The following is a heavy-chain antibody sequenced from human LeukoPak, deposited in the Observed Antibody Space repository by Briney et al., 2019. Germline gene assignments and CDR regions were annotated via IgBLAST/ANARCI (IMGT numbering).Heavy chain of an antibody. V-gene: IGHV4-59*08. CDR3: ARPRSGSYDAFDI. J-gene: IGHJ3*02. CDR2: LYYSGCI. D-gene: IGHD3-10*01. CDR1: GGSICSFY. Sequence: SETLSLTCTVCGGSICSFYGRCLPNPPGKALEGLGYLYYSGCINYNPSLKSRVTISVDTSKNQFYLKLTSVTAADTAVYYCARPRSGSYDAFDIWGQGTMVTVSS.